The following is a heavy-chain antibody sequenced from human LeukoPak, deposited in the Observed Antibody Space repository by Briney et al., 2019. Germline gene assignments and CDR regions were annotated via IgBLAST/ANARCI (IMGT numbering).Heavy chain of an antibody. CDR1: GFTFSSYS. CDR2: ISSSSSYI. J-gene: IGHJ4*02. V-gene: IGHV3-21*01. D-gene: IGHD5-24*01. CDR3: ARDSTDGYSPIDY. Sequence: GGSLRLSCAASGFTFSSYSMNWVRQAPGKGLEWVSSISSSSSYIYYADSVKGRFTISRDNAKNSLYLQMNSLRAEDTAVYYCARDSTDGYSPIDYWGQGTPVTVSS.